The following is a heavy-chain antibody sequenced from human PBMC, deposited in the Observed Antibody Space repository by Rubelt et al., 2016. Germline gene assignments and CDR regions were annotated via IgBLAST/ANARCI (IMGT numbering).Heavy chain of an antibody. V-gene: IGHV1-3*01. CDR3: ARSKDTAMVTDADWYFDL. Sequence: QVQLVQSGAEVKKPGASVKVSCKASGYTFTSYAMHWVRQAPGQRLEWMGWINAGNGNTKYSPKFQGRVTITRETSASTAYMELSSLRSEDTAVYYCARSKDTAMVTDADWYFDLWGRGTLVTVSS. CDR1: GYTFTSYA. CDR2: INAGNGNT. D-gene: IGHD5-18*01. J-gene: IGHJ2*01.